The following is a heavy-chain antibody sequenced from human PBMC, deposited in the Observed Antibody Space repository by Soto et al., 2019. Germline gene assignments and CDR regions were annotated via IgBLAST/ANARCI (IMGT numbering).Heavy chain of an antibody. CDR2: ISGSGGST. CDR3: AKDLRLLAYYYDSSGYYYAPFDY. D-gene: IGHD3-22*01. Sequence: EVQLLESGGGLVQPGGSLRLSCAASGFTFSSYAMSWVRQAPGKGLEWVSAISGSGGSTYYADSVKGRFTISRDNSKNTLYLQMNSLRAEDTAVYYCAKDLRLLAYYYDSSGYYYAPFDYWGQGTLVTVSS. V-gene: IGHV3-23*01. CDR1: GFTFSSYA. J-gene: IGHJ4*02.